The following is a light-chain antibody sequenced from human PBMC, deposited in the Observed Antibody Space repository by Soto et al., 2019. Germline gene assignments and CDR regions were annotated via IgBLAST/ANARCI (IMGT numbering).Light chain of an antibody. CDR1: QSVSSN. V-gene: IGKV3-15*01. CDR3: QQYNNWPLT. Sequence: IVMTQSPATLSVSPVERATLSCSASQSVSSNLAWYQHKPGQAPRLLIYGASTRATGIPARFSGSGSGTDFTLTISSLQPEDFAVYYCQQYNNWPLTFGGGTKVDI. CDR2: GAS. J-gene: IGKJ4*01.